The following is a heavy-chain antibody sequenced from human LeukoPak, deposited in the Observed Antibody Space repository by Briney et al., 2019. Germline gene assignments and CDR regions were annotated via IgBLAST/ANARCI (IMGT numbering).Heavy chain of an antibody. CDR2: IYYSGST. J-gene: IGHJ4*02. CDR3: ASYSSSSTY. D-gene: IGHD6-13*01. Sequence: SETLSLTCTASGGSISSSSYYWGWIRQPPGKGLEWIGSIYYSGSTYYNPSLKSRVTLSVDTSKNQFSLKLSSVTAADTAVYYCASYSSSSTYWGQGTLVTVSS. V-gene: IGHV4-39*01. CDR1: GGSISSSSYY.